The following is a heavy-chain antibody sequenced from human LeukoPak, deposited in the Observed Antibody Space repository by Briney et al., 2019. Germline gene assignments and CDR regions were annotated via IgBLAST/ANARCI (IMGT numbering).Heavy chain of an antibody. CDR1: GFSLSTSGVG. J-gene: IGHJ4*02. V-gene: IGHV2-5*02. Sequence: SGPTLVNPTQTLTLTCTFSGFSLSTSGVGVVWIRQPPGKALEWLAVIYWDDDRRFSPSLKNRLTITKDTSKNQVVLTMTNMDPVDTATYFCVHNGRYCSGGTCYSLAFDYWGQGTLVTVSS. CDR2: IYWDDDR. CDR3: VHNGRYCSGGTCYSLAFDY. D-gene: IGHD2-15*01.